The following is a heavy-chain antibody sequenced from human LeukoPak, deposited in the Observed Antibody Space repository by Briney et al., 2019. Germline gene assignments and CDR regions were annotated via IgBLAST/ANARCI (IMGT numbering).Heavy chain of an antibody. CDR2: MFYTGSG. CDR1: GGSMSNYY. Sequence: KPSETLSLTCTVSGGSMSNYYWNWIRQPPGKGLEWIGYMFYTGSGKYNPSLKSRVTISVNTSKRQISLKLTSVTAADTAVYYCARHGGGALRYFDWLSYLFDYWGQGTLVTVSS. V-gene: IGHV4-59*08. CDR3: ARHGGGALRYFDWLSYLFDY. D-gene: IGHD3-9*01. J-gene: IGHJ4*02.